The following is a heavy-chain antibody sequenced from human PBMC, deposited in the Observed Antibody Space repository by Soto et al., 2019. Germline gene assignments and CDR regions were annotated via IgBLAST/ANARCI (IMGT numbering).Heavy chain of an antibody. Sequence: PGGSLRLSCAASGFTFSSYAMHWVRQAPGKGLEWMAVVSYDGSSKYYADSVKGRFTISRDNSKNTLYLQMNSLRAEDTAVYYCARDRVAYYYDSSGYYLDYWGQGTLVTVSS. D-gene: IGHD3-22*01. CDR2: VSYDGSSK. CDR3: ARDRVAYYYDSSGYYLDY. CDR1: GFTFSSYA. V-gene: IGHV3-30-3*01. J-gene: IGHJ4*02.